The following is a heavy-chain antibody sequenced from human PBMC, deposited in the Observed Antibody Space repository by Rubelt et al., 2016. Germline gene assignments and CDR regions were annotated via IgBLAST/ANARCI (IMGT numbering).Heavy chain of an antibody. J-gene: IGHJ6*02. CDR3: ARLPSFTVEPLGGMDV. Sequence: VQLVESGGGVVQPGRSLRLSCAASGFTFSSYSMNWVGQAPGRGLEWVSSISSSSSYKYHADSVKGRFTISRDNAKNSLYLQMNSLRAEDTAVYYCARLPSFTVEPLGGMDVWGQGTTVTVSS. CDR2: ISSSSSYK. V-gene: IGHV3-21*04. D-gene: IGHD3-10*01. CDR1: GFTFSSYS.